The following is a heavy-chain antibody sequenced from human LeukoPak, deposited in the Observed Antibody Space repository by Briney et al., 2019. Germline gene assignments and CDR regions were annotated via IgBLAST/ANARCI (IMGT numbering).Heavy chain of an antibody. V-gene: IGHV1-18*04. J-gene: IGHJ6*03. CDR1: GYTFTGYY. D-gene: IGHD1-26*01. Sequence: ASVKVSCKASGYTFTGYYMHWVRQAPGQGLEWMGWIGAYNGNTNYAQNLQGRVTMTTDTSTSTAYMELRSLRSDDTAVYYCARDIPPYSGNYYSYYYYMDVWGKGTSVTVSS. CDR3: ARDIPPYSGNYYSYYYYMDV. CDR2: IGAYNGNT.